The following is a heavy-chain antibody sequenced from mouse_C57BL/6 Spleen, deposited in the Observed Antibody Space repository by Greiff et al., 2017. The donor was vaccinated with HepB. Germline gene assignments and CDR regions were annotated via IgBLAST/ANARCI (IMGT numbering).Heavy chain of an antibody. CDR1: GYTFTDYE. CDR3: TGFYYYGSRSLDY. J-gene: IGHJ2*01. CDR2: IDPETGGT. D-gene: IGHD1-1*01. V-gene: IGHV1-15*01. Sequence: VQLQQSGAELVRPGASVTLSCKASGYTFTDYEMHWVKQTPVHGLEWIGAIDPETGGTAYNQKFKGKAILTADKSSSTAYMELRSLTSEDSAVYYCTGFYYYGSRSLDYWGQGTTLTVSS.